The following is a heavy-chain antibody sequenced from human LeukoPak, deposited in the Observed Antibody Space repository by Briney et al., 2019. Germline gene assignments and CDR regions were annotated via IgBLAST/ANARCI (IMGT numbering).Heavy chain of an antibody. CDR2: IAVSSTYT. CDR1: GFTSSDYY. CDR3: GRAKYGMDV. J-gene: IGHJ6*02. Sequence: GGSLRLSCAASGFTSSDYYMTWIRQAPGKGLEWLSYIAVSSTYTSYADSVKGRFTISRDNARNSLYLQMNSLRAEDTAVYYCGRAKYGMDVSGQGTTVIVSS. V-gene: IGHV3-11*05.